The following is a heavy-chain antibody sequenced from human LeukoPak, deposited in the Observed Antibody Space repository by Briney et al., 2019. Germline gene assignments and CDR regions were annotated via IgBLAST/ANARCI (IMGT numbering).Heavy chain of an antibody. CDR1: GYTFTGYY. J-gene: IGHJ4*02. CDR2: INPNSGDT. CDR3: ARQVDYDQFDY. D-gene: IGHD4/OR15-4a*01. Sequence: GASVKVSCKASGYTFTGYYMHWVRQAPGQGLEWMGWINPNSGDTNYAQKFQGRVTMTRDTSISTAYMELSRLRSDDTAVYYCARQVDYDQFDYWGQGTLVTVSS. V-gene: IGHV1-2*02.